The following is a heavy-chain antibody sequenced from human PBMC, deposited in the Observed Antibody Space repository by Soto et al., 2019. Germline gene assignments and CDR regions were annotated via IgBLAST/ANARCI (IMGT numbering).Heavy chain of an antibody. CDR1: GFTFSSYA. V-gene: IGHV3-30-3*01. D-gene: IGHD3-10*01. CDR2: ISYDGSNK. CDR3: ARKARIFYFGSGSSLRSYYYYGMYV. J-gene: IGHJ6*02. Sequence: GGSLRLSCAASGFTFSSYAMHWVRQAPGRGLEWVAVISYDGSNKYYADSVKGRFTISRDNSKNTLYLQMNSLRAEDTAVYYCARKARIFYFGSGSSLRSYYYYGMYVWGQGTTVTVSS.